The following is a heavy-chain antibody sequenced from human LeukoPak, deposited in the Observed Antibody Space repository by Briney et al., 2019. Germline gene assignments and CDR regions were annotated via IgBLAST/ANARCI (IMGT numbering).Heavy chain of an antibody. Sequence: SETLSLTCAVYGGSFSGYYCSWMRQPPGKGLERIGQISHSGSTNYNPSLKSRVTISVDTSKNQFSLKLSSVTAVDTAVYYCARGYCSSTSCYNFFDYWGQGTLVTVSS. CDR1: GGSFSGYY. D-gene: IGHD2-2*02. CDR2: ISHSGST. V-gene: IGHV4-34*01. J-gene: IGHJ4*02. CDR3: ARGYCSSTSCYNFFDY.